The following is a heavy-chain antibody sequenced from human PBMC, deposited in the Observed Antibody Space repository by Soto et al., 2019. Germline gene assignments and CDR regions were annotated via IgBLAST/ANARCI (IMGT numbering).Heavy chain of an antibody. V-gene: IGHV4-59*01. CDR1: GGSISSYY. Sequence: QVQLQESGPGLVKPSETLSLTCTVSGGSISSYYWSWIRQPPGQGLEWIGYIYYSGSTNYNPSLKRRVTISVDTSKIQYSLKLSSVTAADTAVYYCARYGYSSSWYAGGAVEIGGQGTMVTVSS. CDR3: ARYGYSSSWYAGGAVEI. D-gene: IGHD6-13*01. CDR2: IYYSGST. J-gene: IGHJ3*02.